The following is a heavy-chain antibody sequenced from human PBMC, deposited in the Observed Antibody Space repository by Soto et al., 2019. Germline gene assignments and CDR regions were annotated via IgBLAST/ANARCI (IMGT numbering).Heavy chain of an antibody. V-gene: IGHV3-7*01. CDR3: AARYCSGGSCYGRDY. D-gene: IGHD2-15*01. CDR1: GFTFSSYW. Sequence: EVQLVESGGGLVQPGGSLRLSCAASGFTFSSYWMRWVRQAPGKGLEWVANIKQDGSEKYYVDSVKGRFTISRDNAKNSLYLQMNSLRAEDTAVYYCAARYCSGGSCYGRDYWGQGTLVTVSS. CDR2: IKQDGSEK. J-gene: IGHJ4*02.